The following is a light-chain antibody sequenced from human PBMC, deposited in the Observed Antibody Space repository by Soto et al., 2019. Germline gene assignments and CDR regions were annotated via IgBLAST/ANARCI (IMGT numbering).Light chain of an antibody. CDR1: SSNIGAGYD. Sequence: QSALTQPPSVSGAPGQRVTISCTGSSSNIGAGYDVHWYQQIPGTAPKLLIYLNNNRPSGVPDRFSGSKSGTSASLAITGLQAEDEADYYCQSYDSRLSAWVFGGGTKLTVL. J-gene: IGLJ3*02. V-gene: IGLV1-40*01. CDR3: QSYDSRLSAWV. CDR2: LNN.